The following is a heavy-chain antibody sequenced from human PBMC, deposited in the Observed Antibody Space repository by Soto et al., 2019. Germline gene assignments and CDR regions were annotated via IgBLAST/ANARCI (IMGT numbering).Heavy chain of an antibody. J-gene: IGHJ6*03. Sequence: SETLSLTCTVSGGSISSYYWSWIRQPPGKGLEWIGYIYYSGSTNYNPSLKSRVTISVDTSKNQFSLKLSSVTAADTAVYYCARGGAYSGYDYGMGYYYYMDVWGKGTTVTVSS. V-gene: IGHV4-59*01. CDR1: GGSISSYY. CDR2: IYYSGST. D-gene: IGHD5-12*01. CDR3: ARGGAYSGYDYGMGYYYYMDV.